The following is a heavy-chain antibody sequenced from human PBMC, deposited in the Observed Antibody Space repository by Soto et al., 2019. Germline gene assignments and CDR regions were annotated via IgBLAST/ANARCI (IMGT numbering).Heavy chain of an antibody. J-gene: IGHJ1*01. Sequence: QVQLVQSGAEVKKPGSSVKVSCKASRGTFSSYAISWVRQAPGQGLEWMGGIIPIFGTANYAQKFQGRVTITADESTSTAYMELSSLRSEDTAVYYCARGYYDSSGYYDPYFVFQHWGQGTLVTVSS. CDR3: ARGYYDSSGYYDPYFVFQH. D-gene: IGHD3-22*01. CDR1: RGTFSSYA. CDR2: IIPIFGTA. V-gene: IGHV1-69*01.